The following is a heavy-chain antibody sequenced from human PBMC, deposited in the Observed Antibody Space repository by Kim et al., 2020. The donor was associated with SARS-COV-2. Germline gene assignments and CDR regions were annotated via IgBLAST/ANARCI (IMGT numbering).Heavy chain of an antibody. V-gene: IGHV3-11*06. J-gene: IGHJ4*01. D-gene: IGHD3-22*01. CDR3: AKDKDLDSSGSDDFDY. Sequence: VKGRFTISRDNDKNSLYLQMNSLRAEDTAVYYCAKDKDLDSSGSDDFDYWGQGTLVTVSS.